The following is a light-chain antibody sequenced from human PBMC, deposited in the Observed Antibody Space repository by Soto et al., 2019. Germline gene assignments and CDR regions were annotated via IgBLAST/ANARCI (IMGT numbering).Light chain of an antibody. Sequence: QSALTQPRSVSGSPGQSVTISCTGTRSDVGGYNYVSWYQQHPGKAPKLMIYAVSKQPSGVPDRFSGSKSGNTASLTISWLQAEDEADYYGCSYAGCRNYVFGTGTNLPVL. V-gene: IGLV2-11*01. CDR1: RSDVGGYNY. J-gene: IGLJ1*01. CDR3: CSYAGCRNYV. CDR2: AVS.